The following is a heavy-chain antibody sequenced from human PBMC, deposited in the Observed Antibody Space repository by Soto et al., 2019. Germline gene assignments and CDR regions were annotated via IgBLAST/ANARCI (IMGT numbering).Heavy chain of an antibody. J-gene: IGHJ6*02. CDR2: ISSSSCSI. CDR3: ARPEYSSSSYGMDV. CDR1: GFTFSSYS. D-gene: IGHD6-6*01. Sequence: GGSLRLSCAASGFTFSSYSMNWVRQAPGKGLERVLYISSSSCSIYYADSVKGRFTISRDNAKNSLYLQMNSLRDEDTAVYYCARPEYSSSSYGMDVWGQGTTVTVSS. V-gene: IGHV3-48*02.